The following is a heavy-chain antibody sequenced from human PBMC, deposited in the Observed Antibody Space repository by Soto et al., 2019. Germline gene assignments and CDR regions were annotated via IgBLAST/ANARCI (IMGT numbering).Heavy chain of an antibody. CDR1: GGSISSGGYS. Sequence: QLQLQESGSGLVKPSQTLSLTCAVSGGSISSGGYSWSWIRQPPGKGLEWIGYIYHSGSTYYNTSLKSRVTISVDRAKNQYSLKLSSVTAADKAVYYCHARGQLPPAGNGEYYSYGMDVWGQGTTVTVSS. J-gene: IGHJ6*02. D-gene: IGHD1-26*01. CDR2: IYHSGST. CDR3: HARGQLPPAGNGEYYSYGMDV. V-gene: IGHV4-30-2*01.